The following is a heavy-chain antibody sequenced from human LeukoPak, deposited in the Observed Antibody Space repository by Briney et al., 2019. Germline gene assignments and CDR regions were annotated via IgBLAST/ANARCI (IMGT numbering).Heavy chain of an antibody. Sequence: PSETLSLTCTVYGGSISSYYWSWLRQPPGKGLEWIGYIYYSGSTNYNPSLKSRVTISVDTSKNQFSLKLSSVTAADTAVYYCARVPGVERRQDIWGQGTMVTVSS. CDR3: ARVPGVERRQDI. J-gene: IGHJ3*02. D-gene: IGHD1-1*01. V-gene: IGHV4-59*01. CDR1: GGSISSYY. CDR2: IYYSGST.